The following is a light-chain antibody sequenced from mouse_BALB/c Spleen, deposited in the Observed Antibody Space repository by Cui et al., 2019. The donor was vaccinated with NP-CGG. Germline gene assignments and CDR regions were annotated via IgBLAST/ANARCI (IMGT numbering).Light chain of an antibody. Sequence: QAVVTQESALTTSPGETVTLTCRSSTRAVTTSNYANWVQEKPDHLFTGLIGGTNNRAPGVPDRLSGSLIGDKAALTITGAQTEDETIYFCALWYSNHWVFGGGTKLTVL. CDR2: GTN. V-gene: IGLV1*01. CDR1: TRAVTTSNY. CDR3: ALWYSNHWV. J-gene: IGLJ1*01.